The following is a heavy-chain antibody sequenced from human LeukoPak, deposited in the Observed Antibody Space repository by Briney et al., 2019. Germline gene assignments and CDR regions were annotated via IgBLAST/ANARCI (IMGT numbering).Heavy chain of an antibody. CDR1: GFTFSSYW. CDR2: INSDGSST. D-gene: IGHD2/OR15-2a*01. J-gene: IGHJ4*02. V-gene: IGHV3-74*01. Sequence: GGSLRLSCAASGFTFSSYWMHWVRQAPGKGLVWVSRINSDGSSTSYADSVKGRFTISRDNAKNTLYLQMSSLRAEDTAVYYCAKDLLSSVSPAKFDYWGQGTLVTVSS. CDR3: AKDLLSSVSPAKFDY.